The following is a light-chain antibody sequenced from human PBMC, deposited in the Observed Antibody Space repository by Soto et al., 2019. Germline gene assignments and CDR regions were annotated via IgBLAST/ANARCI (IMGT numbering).Light chain of an antibody. CDR1: SSDVGGYNY. V-gene: IGLV2-11*01. CDR2: DVS. Sequence: QSVLTQPRSVSGSPGQSVTISCTGTSSDVGGYNYVSWYQQHPGKAPKLLIYDVSKRPSGVRDRFSASKSGNTASLTISGLRADDEANYYCCSYAGTFLVFGGGTKLTVL. J-gene: IGLJ2*01. CDR3: CSYAGTFLV.